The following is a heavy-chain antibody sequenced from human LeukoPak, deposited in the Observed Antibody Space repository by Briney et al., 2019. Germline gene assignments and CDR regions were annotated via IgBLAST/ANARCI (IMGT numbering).Heavy chain of an antibody. CDR1: GFTFSSYG. V-gene: IGHV3-30*02. D-gene: IGHD6-19*01. Sequence: GSLRLSCAASGFTFSSYGMHWVRQAPGKGLEWVAFIRYDGTNKYYADSVKGRFTISRDNSKNTLYLQMNSLRPEDTAVYYCAKRDLKYTSGWYYFDYWGQGTLVTVSS. CDR3: AKRDLKYTSGWYYFDY. CDR2: IRYDGTNK. J-gene: IGHJ4*02.